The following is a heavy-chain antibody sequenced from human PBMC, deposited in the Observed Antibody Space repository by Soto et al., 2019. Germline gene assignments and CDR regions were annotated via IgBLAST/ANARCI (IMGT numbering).Heavy chain of an antibody. CDR1: GYTFTGYY. D-gene: IGHD3-3*01. Sequence: ASVKVSCKASGYTFTGYYMHWVRRAPGQGLEWMGWINPNSGGTNYAQKFQGRVTMTRDTSISTAYMELSRLRSDDTAVYYCARVIGTLYDFWSGYYTGPYYGMDVWGQGTTVTVSS. J-gene: IGHJ6*02. V-gene: IGHV1-2*02. CDR2: INPNSGGT. CDR3: ARVIGTLYDFWSGYYTGPYYGMDV.